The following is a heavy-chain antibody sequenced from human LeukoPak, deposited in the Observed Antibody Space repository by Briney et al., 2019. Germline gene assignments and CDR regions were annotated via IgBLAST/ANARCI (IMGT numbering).Heavy chain of an antibody. CDR3: ARDGGRFLEWLPRY. Sequence: SETLSLTCTVSGGYISSYYWSWIRQPPGKGLERIGYIYYSGNTNYNPSLKSRVTISVDTSKNQFSLKLSSVTAADTAVYYCARDGGRFLEWLPRYWGQGTLVTVSS. CDR2: IYYSGNT. D-gene: IGHD3-3*01. V-gene: IGHV4-59*12. J-gene: IGHJ4*02. CDR1: GGYISSYY.